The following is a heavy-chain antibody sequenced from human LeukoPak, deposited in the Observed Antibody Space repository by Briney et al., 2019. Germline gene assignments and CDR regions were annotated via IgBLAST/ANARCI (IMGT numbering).Heavy chain of an antibody. Sequence: SVKVSCKASGGTFSSYTISWVRQAPGQGLEWMGRIIPILGIANYAQKFQGRVTITAHKSTSTAYMELSSLRSEDTAVYYCARDPGWFGELFQPLDYWGQGTLVTVSS. D-gene: IGHD3-10*01. CDR3: ARDPGWFGELFQPLDY. CDR2: IIPILGIA. J-gene: IGHJ4*02. CDR1: GGTFSSYT. V-gene: IGHV1-69*04.